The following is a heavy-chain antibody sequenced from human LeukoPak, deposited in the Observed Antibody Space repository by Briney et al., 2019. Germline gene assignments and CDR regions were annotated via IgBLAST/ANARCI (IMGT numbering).Heavy chain of an antibody. CDR3: TRATLYYYDSSGYYRPLDY. Sequence: QAGGSLRLSCAASGFTFSRYAMSWVRQAPGRGLECVSSLGGSGGTTYYADSVQGRFTISRDNSKNTLYLQMNSLRAEDTAVYYCTRATLYYYDSSGYYRPLDYWAQGTLVTVSS. CDR2: LGGSGGTT. J-gene: IGHJ4*02. D-gene: IGHD3-22*01. CDR1: GFTFSRYA. V-gene: IGHV3-23*01.